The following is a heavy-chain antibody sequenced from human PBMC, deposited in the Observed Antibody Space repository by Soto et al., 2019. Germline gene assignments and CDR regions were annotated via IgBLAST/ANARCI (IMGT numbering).Heavy chain of an antibody. Sequence: GGSLRLSCAASGFTFSSYDMNCVRQAPGKGLEWVSYISSSSSTIYYADSVKGRFTISRDNSKNTLYLQMNSLRAEDTAVYYCAKPPGLLFAYWGQGTLVTVSS. CDR3: AKPPGLLFAY. CDR1: GFTFSSYD. CDR2: ISSSSSTI. J-gene: IGHJ4*02. D-gene: IGHD3-22*01. V-gene: IGHV3-48*01.